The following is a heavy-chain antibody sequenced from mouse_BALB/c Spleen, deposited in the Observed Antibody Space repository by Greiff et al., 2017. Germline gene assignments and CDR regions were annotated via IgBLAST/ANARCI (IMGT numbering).Heavy chain of an antibody. CDR1: GYTFTSYD. J-gene: IGHJ3*01. V-gene: IGHV1S56*01. CDR2: IFPGDGST. CDR3: TRDYYGSSPWFAY. Sequence: QVQLQQSGAELVKPGASVKLSCKASGYTFTSYDINWVRQRPEQGLEWIGWIFPGDGSTKYNEKFKGKATLTTDKSSSTAYMQLSRLTSEDSAVYYCTRDYYGSSPWFAYWGQGTLVTVSA. D-gene: IGHD1-1*01.